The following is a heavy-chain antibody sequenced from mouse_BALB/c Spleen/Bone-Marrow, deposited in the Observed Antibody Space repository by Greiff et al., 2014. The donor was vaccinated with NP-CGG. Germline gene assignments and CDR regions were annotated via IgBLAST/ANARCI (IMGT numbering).Heavy chain of an antibody. CDR2: INPNNGGT. D-gene: IGHD2-2*01. CDR1: GYTFTEYT. CDR3: ARRIPYGYATDY. Sequence: EVQLQQSGPELVKPGASVKISCKTSGYTFTEYTMHWVKQSHGKSLEWIGTINPNNGGTSYNQKFKGKATLTVDKSSSTAYMELRSLTSEGSAVYYCARRIPYGYATDYWGQGTSVTVSS. J-gene: IGHJ4*01. V-gene: IGHV1-22*01.